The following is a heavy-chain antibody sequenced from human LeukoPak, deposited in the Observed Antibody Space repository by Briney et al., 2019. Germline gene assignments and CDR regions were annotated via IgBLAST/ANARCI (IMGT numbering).Heavy chain of an antibody. J-gene: IGHJ3*02. CDR3: ARDLGTLRGAFDI. D-gene: IGHD4-17*01. Sequence: SETLSLTCTVSGGSISSYYWSSIRQPARKGLEWIGRIYTSVSTNHTPSLKSRVTMSVATTKNQFSLKPSSVPAADTAVYCCARDLGTLRGAFDIWGQRTMVTLSS. CDR1: GGSISSYY. CDR2: IYTSVST. V-gene: IGHV4-4*07.